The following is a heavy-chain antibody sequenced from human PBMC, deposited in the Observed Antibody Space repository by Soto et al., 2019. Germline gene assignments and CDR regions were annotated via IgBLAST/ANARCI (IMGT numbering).Heavy chain of an antibody. D-gene: IGHD6-19*01. CDR3: ARAGQEGSGWSFYYYYGMDV. J-gene: IGHJ6*02. V-gene: IGHV1-69*13. Sequence: SVKVSCKASGGTFSSYAISWVRQAPGQGLEWMGGIIPIFGTANYAQKFQGRVTITADESTSTAYMELSSLRSEDTAVYYCARAGQEGSGWSFYYYYGMDVWGQGTTVTVSS. CDR2: IIPIFGTA. CDR1: GGTFSSYA.